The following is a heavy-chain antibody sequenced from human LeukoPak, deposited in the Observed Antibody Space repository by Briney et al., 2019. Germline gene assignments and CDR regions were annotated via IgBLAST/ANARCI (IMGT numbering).Heavy chain of an antibody. CDR1: GLTVSSY. Sequence: PGGSLRLSCAASGLTVSSYMSWVRQAPGKGLEWVSVNYSGGSIYYADSVKGRFTISRDKYKNTLYLQMNSLRAEDTAVYYCARPPYGGVDYWGQGTLVTVSS. J-gene: IGHJ4*02. D-gene: IGHD4-23*01. CDR3: ARPPYGGVDY. CDR2: NYSGGSI. V-gene: IGHV3-66*04.